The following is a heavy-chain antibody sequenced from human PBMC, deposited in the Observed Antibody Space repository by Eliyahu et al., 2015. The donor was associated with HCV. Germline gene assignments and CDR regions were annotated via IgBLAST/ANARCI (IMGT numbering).Heavy chain of an antibody. CDR2: INHSGST. CDR3: ARKARPFGGGSGRKYYYFDY. CDR1: GGSFSGYY. Sequence: QVQLQQWGAGLLKPSETLSLTCAVYGGSFSGYYWSWIRXPPEKGLEWIGEINHSGSTNYNPSLKSRVTISVDTSKNQFSLKLSSVTAADTAVYYCARKARPFGGGSGRKYYYFDYWGQGTLVTVSS. D-gene: IGHD3-10*01. V-gene: IGHV4-34*01. J-gene: IGHJ4*02.